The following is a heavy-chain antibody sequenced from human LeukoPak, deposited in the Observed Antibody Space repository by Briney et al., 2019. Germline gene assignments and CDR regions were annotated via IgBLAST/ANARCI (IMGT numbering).Heavy chain of an antibody. J-gene: IGHJ4*02. V-gene: IGHV4-59*01. CDR3: AIVLLGY. CDR1: GGSISSYY. Sequence: PSETLSLTCTVSGGSISSYYWSWIRQPPGKGLEWIGYIYYSGSTNYNPSLKSRVTISVDTSKNQFSLKLSSVTAADTAVYYCAIVLLGYWGQGTLVTVSS. CDR2: IYYSGST. D-gene: IGHD3-10*01.